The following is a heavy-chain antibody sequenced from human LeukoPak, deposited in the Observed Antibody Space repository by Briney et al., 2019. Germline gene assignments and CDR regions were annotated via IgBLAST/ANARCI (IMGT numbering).Heavy chain of an antibody. J-gene: IGHJ4*02. V-gene: IGHV3-74*01. CDR3: ARDLNWGASDY. D-gene: IGHD7-27*01. CDR2: INGDGSSI. CDR1: GFTFSSHW. Sequence: GGSLRLSCAASGFTFSSHWMYWVRQAPGKGLVWVSRINGDGSSIACADSVKGRFAISRDNTKNTLYLQMNSLRAEDTAVYYCARDLNWGASDYWGQGTLVTVSS.